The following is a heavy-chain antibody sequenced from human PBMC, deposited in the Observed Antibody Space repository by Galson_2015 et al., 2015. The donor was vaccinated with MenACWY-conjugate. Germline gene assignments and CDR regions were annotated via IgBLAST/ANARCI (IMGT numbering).Heavy chain of an antibody. CDR3: AKEILLEP. CDR1: GFPFSAYA. J-gene: IGHJ4*02. CDR2: ISRSGDNT. V-gene: IGHV3-23*01. Sequence: SLRLSCAASGFPFSAYAMSWVRQAPGKGLEWASAISRSGDNTYYADSVKGRFTISRDNSKNTLFLQMNSLRAEDTALYYCAKEILLEPWGQGTLVTVSS. D-gene: IGHD1-1*01.